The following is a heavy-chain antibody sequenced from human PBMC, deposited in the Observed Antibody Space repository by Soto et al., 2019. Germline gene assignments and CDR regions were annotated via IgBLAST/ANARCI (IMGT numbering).Heavy chain of an antibody. CDR3: ARDLSSSWPPDY. CDR1: GFTFSNYG. D-gene: IGHD6-13*01. Sequence: QVQLVESGGAVVQPGRSLGLSCAASGFTFSNYGMHWVRQAPGKGLEWVAVISYDGTNKYYADSVKGRLTISRDNSKNTLYLQMSSLRAEDTAVYYCARDLSSSWPPDYWGQGTLVIVSS. CDR2: ISYDGTNK. J-gene: IGHJ4*02. V-gene: IGHV3-30*03.